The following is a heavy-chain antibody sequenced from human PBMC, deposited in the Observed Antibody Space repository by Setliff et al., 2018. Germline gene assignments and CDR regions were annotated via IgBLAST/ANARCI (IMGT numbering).Heavy chain of an antibody. Sequence: GGSLRLSCAASGFTFNRYWMSWVRQAPGKGLEWVANIKQDGSEKYYVDSVKGRFTISRDNAKNSLYLQMNSLRAEDTAVYYCVITSPWGWFDPWGQGTLVTVSS. CDR2: IKQDGSEK. V-gene: IGHV3-7*01. CDR1: GFTFNRYW. D-gene: IGHD3-22*01. J-gene: IGHJ5*02. CDR3: VITSPWGWFDP.